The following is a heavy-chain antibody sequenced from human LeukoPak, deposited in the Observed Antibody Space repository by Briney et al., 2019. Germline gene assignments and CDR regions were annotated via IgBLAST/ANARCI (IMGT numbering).Heavy chain of an antibody. CDR2: IYYTGAA. V-gene: IGHV4-59*01. J-gene: IGHJ5*01. CDR1: GGSISGYF. D-gene: IGHD4-17*01. Sequence: SETLSLTCTVSGGSISGYFWSWLRQPPGEGLQFIGYIYYTGAASYNPSLNSRVSMSVDASKNQFSLKVSSVTAADTAVYYCAKFATVTVPNWLDFWGQGILVTVSS. CDR3: AKFATVTVPNWLDF.